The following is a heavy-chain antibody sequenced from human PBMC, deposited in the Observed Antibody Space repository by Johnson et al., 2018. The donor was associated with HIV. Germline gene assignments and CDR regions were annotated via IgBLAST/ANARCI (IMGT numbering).Heavy chain of an antibody. V-gene: IGHV3-30*03. D-gene: IGHD2-15*01. J-gene: IGHJ3*02. CDR3: RVVGDAFDI. CDR1: GLNFSDYG. CDR2: ISFDGSEE. Sequence: QVQVVESGGGVVQPGRSVRLSCAVSGLNFSDYGMHWVRQAPGKGLEWVAVISFDGSEEYYADSVKGRFTVSRDNSKNTLYLQMNSLRVEDTAVYYVRVVGDAFDIWGQGTMVTVSS.